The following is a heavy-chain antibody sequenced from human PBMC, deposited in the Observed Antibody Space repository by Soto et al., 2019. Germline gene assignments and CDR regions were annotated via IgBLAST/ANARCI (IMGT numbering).Heavy chain of an antibody. D-gene: IGHD5-12*01. V-gene: IGHV4-39*01. CDR3: AIVATSAFDY. CDR2: IYYSGST. J-gene: IGHJ4*02. Sequence: PSETLSLTCTVSGGSISSSSYYWGWIRQPPGKGLEWIGSIYYSGSTYYNPSLKSRVTISVDTSKNQFSLTLSSVTAADTAVYYCAIVATSAFDYWGQGTLVTVSS. CDR1: GGSISSSSYY.